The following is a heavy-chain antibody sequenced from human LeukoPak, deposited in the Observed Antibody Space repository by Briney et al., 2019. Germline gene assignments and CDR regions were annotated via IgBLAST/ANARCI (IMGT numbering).Heavy chain of an antibody. CDR2: IIPIFGTA. CDR1: GGTFSSYA. V-gene: IGHV1-69*13. J-gene: IGHJ4*02. CDR3: ASTLRGGYSYGYSWYY. D-gene: IGHD5-18*01. Sequence: ASVKVSCKASGGTFSSYAISWVRQAPGQGLEWMGGIIPIFGTANYAQKFQGRVTITAAESTSTAYMELSSLGSEDTAVYYCASTLRGGYSYGYSWYYWGQGTLVTVSS.